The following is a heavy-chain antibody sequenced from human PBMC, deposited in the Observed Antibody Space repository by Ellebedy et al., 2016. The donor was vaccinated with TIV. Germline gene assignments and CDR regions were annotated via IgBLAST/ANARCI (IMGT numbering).Heavy chain of an antibody. CDR2: IYYNGRI. CDR1: GGSISSYY. Sequence: SETLSLTCTVSGGSISSYYWSWIRQPPGEGLEWIGSIYYNGRIYYNPTLKSRVTISIDTSRNQFSLRLSPVTAADTAVYYCARAGDSGWYFPFDYWGQGTLVAVSS. D-gene: IGHD6-19*01. J-gene: IGHJ4*02. CDR3: ARAGDSGWYFPFDY. V-gene: IGHV4-59*12.